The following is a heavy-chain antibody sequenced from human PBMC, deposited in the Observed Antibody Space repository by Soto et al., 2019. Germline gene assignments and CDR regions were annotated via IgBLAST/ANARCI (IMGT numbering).Heavy chain of an antibody. J-gene: IGHJ6*02. CDR3: ARDGGNLVVPAAMLDYYYYYGMDV. D-gene: IGHD2-2*01. CDR1: GFTFSSYA. CDR2: ISYDGSNK. Sequence: GGSLRLSCAASGFTFSSYAMHWVRQAPGKGLEWVAVISYDGSNKYYADSVKGRFTISRDNSKNTLYLQMNSLRAEDTAVYYCARDGGNLVVPAAMLDYYYYYGMDVWGQGTTVTVSS. V-gene: IGHV3-30-3*01.